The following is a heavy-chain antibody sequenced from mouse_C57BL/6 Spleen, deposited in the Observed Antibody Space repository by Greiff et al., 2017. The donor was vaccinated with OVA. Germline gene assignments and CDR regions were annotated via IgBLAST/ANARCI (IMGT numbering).Heavy chain of an antibody. CDR2: INPSNGGT. CDR1: GYTFTSYW. CDR3: ARSTVVATLYWYFDV. Sequence: QVQLQQSGTELVKPGASVKLSCKASGYTFTSYWMHWVKQRPGQGLEWIGNINPSNGGTNYNEKFKSKATLTVDKSSSTAYMQLSSLTSEDSAVYYWARSTVVATLYWYFDVWGTGTTVTVSS. J-gene: IGHJ1*03. V-gene: IGHV1-53*01. D-gene: IGHD1-1*01.